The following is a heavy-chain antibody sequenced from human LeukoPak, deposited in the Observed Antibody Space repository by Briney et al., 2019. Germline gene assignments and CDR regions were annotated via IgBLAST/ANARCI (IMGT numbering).Heavy chain of an antibody. J-gene: IGHJ4*02. CDR3: ARDRESSGWYRKGSHYFDY. D-gene: IGHD6-19*01. CDR1: GFTFSSYS. Sequence: GGSLRLSCAASGFTFSSYSVNWVRQAPGKGLEWVSSISSSSSYIYYADSVKGRFTISRDNAKNSLYLQMNSLRAEDTAVYYCARDRESSGWYRKGSHYFDYWGQGTLVTVSS. CDR2: ISSSSSYI. V-gene: IGHV3-21*01.